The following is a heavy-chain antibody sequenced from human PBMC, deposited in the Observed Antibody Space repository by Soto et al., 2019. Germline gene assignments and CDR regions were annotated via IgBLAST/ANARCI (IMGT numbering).Heavy chain of an antibody. CDR2: ITVTGDRT. CDR3: ATMNGYFEY. V-gene: IGHV3-23*01. Sequence: AGSLRLSCADSGFRFSIYSVSWVRQTPGKGLEWVAAITVTGDRTYYADSVTGRFTISRDNSKKTHYLQMTSLRAEDTAMYYCATMNGYFEYWGQGTPVTVSS. D-gene: IGHD3-22*01. J-gene: IGHJ4*02. CDR1: GFRFSIYS.